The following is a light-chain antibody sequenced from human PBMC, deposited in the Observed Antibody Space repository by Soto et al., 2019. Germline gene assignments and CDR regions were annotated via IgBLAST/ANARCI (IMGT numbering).Light chain of an antibody. CDR3: SSYTTSNTRQIV. CDR1: SSDVGGYSY. Sequence: QSVLTQPASVSGSPGQSITISCTGTSSDVGGYSYVSWYQQHPGKAPKFMIYDVSNRPSGVSNRFSGSKSGNTASLTISGLQAEDESDYYCSSYTTSNTRQIVFGTGTKATVL. CDR2: DVS. J-gene: IGLJ1*01. V-gene: IGLV2-14*01.